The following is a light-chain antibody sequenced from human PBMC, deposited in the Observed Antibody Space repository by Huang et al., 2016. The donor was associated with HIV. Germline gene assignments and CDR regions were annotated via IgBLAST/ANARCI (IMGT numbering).Light chain of an antibody. J-gene: IGKJ5*01. CDR1: QNINDF. V-gene: IGKV3-11*01. CDR2: DAS. CDR3: QQRSTWPRSIT. Sequence: EIVLTQSPATLSLSPGERATVSCRASQNINDFLAWYQQTPGQPPRLLIYDASTRASGIPARVSGNGSGTHFTLMISSLEPEDCAIYYCQQRSTWPRSITFGQGTRLE.